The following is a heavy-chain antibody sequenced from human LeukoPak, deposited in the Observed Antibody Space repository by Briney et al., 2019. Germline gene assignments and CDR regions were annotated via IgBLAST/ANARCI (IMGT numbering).Heavy chain of an antibody. J-gene: IGHJ4*02. CDR1: GFTFSSYS. CDR2: ISTTSRSI. Sequence: GGSLRLSCAASGFTFSSYSMNWVRQAPGKGLEWVSSISTTSRSIYYADSVKGRFTISRDNAKNSLYLQMNSLRAEDTAVYYFARGNRDYDIDYWDGGTLVTVSS. CDR3: ARGNRDYDIDY. D-gene: IGHD5-12*01. V-gene: IGHV3-21*01.